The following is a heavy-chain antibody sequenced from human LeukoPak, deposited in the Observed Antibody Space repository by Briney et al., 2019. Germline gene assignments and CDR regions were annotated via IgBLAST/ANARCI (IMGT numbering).Heavy chain of an antibody. Sequence: GESLKISCKGSGYSFTSYWIGWVRQMPGKGLEWMGIIYPGDSDTRYSPSFQGQVTISADKSISTAYVQWSSLKASGTAMYYRARPATVVTPWYFDLWGRGTLVTVSS. D-gene: IGHD4-23*01. CDR3: ARPATVVTPWYFDL. J-gene: IGHJ2*01. CDR2: IYPGDSDT. CDR1: GYSFTSYW. V-gene: IGHV5-51*01.